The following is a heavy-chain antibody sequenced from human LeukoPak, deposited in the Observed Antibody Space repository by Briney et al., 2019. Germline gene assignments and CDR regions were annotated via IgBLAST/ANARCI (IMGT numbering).Heavy chain of an antibody. V-gene: IGHV4-59*01. D-gene: IGHD2-2*01. CDR2: IYYSGST. Sequence: PSETLSLTCTVSGGSISSYYWSWIRQPPGKGLEWIGYIYYSGSTNYNPSLKSRVTISVDTSKNQFSLKLSSVTAADTAVYYCARASLCSSTSCYSGDWFDPRGQGTLVTVSS. J-gene: IGHJ5*02. CDR1: GGSISSYY. CDR3: ARASLCSSTSCYSGDWFDP.